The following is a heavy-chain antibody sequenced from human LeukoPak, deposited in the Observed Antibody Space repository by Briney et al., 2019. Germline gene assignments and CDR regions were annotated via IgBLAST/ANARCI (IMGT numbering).Heavy chain of an antibody. J-gene: IGHJ5*02. D-gene: IGHD6-19*01. V-gene: IGHV1-2*02. Sequence: ASVKVSCKASGYTFTGYYMHWVRQAPGQGLEWMGWINPNSGGTNYAQKFQGRVTMTRDTSISTAYMELSSLRSEDTAVYYCATHSIAVAGRSWFDPWGQGTLVTVSS. CDR3: ATHSIAVAGRSWFDP. CDR2: INPNSGGT. CDR1: GYTFTGYY.